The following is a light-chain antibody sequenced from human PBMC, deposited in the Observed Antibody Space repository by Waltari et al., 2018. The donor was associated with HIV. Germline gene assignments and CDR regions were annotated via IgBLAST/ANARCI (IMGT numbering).Light chain of an antibody. CDR3: QQYNSWPGT. Sequence: EIVMTQSPATLSVSPGERATLSCRASQSVSSNLAWYQHKPGQAPRLLIYDASTRATGIPARFSGSGSGTEFTLTISSLKSEDFAVYYCQQYNSWPGTFGQGTKVEIK. J-gene: IGKJ1*01. CDR1: QSVSSN. CDR2: DAS. V-gene: IGKV3-15*01.